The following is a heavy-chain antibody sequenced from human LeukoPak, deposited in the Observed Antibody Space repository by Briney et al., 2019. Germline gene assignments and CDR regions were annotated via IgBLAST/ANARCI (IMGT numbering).Heavy chain of an antibody. J-gene: IGHJ6*03. Sequence: GGSLRLSCAASVFTFSSYEMNWVRQAPGKGLEWVSYISSSGSTIYNADSVKGRFSISRDNAKNTLYLQMNTLSAEDTPVYYFSSLHHWEGVYYIDVWGKGTTVTVSS. D-gene: IGHD1-26*01. CDR2: ISSSGSTI. CDR1: VFTFSSYE. V-gene: IGHV3-48*03. CDR3: SSLHHWEGVYYIDV.